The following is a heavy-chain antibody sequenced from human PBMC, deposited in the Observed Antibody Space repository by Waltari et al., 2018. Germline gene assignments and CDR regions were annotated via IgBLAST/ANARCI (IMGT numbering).Heavy chain of an antibody. CDR2: IYTSGNT. D-gene: IGHD6-19*01. Sequence: VQLQESGPGLVKPSETLSLTCAVSVYSISSGYYWGWSRQPPGKWLEWIGRIYTSGNTNYNPSLKSRVTISVDTSKNRFSLRLSSVTAADTAVYYCVYSCGWYDQFYFDYWGQGTLVTVSS. J-gene: IGHJ4*02. V-gene: IGHV4-38-2*01. CDR3: VYSCGWYDQFYFDY. CDR1: VYSISSGYY.